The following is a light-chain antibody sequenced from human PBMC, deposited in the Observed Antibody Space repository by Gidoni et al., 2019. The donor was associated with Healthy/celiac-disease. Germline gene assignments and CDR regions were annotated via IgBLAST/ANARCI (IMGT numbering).Light chain of an antibody. CDR3: QQSYSTPQLT. J-gene: IGKJ4*01. Sequence: DIQMTQSPSSLSASVGDRVTITCRASQSISSYLNWYQQKPGKAPKLLIYAASSLQSGVPSRFSGSGSGTDFILTISSLQPEDFATYYCQQSYSTPQLTFGGGTKVEIK. V-gene: IGKV1-39*01. CDR2: AAS. CDR1: QSISSY.